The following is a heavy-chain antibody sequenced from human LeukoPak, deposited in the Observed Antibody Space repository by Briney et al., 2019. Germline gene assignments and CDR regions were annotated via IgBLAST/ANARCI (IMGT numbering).Heavy chain of an antibody. J-gene: IGHJ6*02. D-gene: IGHD2-15*01. V-gene: IGHV3-66*02. CDR2: IYSGGST. CDR1: GFTVSINY. Sequence: QPGGSLRLSCAASGFTVSINYLSWVRQAPGKGLEWVSVIYSGGSTYYADSVKGRFTISRDNSKNTLYLQMNSLRAEDTAVYYCARGSPYCSGGSCGSPSYYYYYGMDVWGQGTTVTVSS. CDR3: ARGSPYCSGGSCGSPSYYYYYGMDV.